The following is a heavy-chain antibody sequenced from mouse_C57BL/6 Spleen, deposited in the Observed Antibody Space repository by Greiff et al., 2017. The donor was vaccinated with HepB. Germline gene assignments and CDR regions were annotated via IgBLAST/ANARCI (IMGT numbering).Heavy chain of an antibody. J-gene: IGHJ1*03. CDR3: ARDRSGYSRWYFDV. Sequence: EVNLVESGGGLVKPGGSLKLSCAASGFTFSSYAMSWVRQTPEKRLEWVATISDGGSYTYYPDNVKGRFTISRDNAKNNLYLQMSHLKSEDTAMYYCARDRSGYSRWYFDVWGTGTTVTVSS. V-gene: IGHV5-4*01. D-gene: IGHD2-3*01. CDR2: ISDGGSYT. CDR1: GFTFSSYA.